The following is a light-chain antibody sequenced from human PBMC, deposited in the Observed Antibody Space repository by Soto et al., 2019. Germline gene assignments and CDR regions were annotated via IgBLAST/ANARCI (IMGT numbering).Light chain of an antibody. CDR3: QQYGSSPWT. CDR1: QSISSSY. Sequence: EIVLTQSPGTLSLSPGKRATLSCRASQSISSSYLAWYQQRPGQAPRLLIYGASSRATGIPDRFSGSGSGTDFTLTISRLEPEDSAVYYCQQYGSSPWTFGQGTKVDIK. J-gene: IGKJ1*01. CDR2: GAS. V-gene: IGKV3-20*01.